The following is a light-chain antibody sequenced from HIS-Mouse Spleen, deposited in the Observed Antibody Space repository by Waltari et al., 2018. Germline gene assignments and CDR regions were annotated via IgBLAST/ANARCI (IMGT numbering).Light chain of an antibody. Sequence: QSALTQPPSASGSPGQPVTISCTGTSSDVGGYNYVSWYQQHPSKPPKLMLYEVSKRPSGVPDRFAGSKSGNTASLTVSGLQAEDEADYYCSSYAGSNNLVFGGGTKLTVL. CDR3: SSYAGSNNLV. CDR1: SSDVGGYNY. V-gene: IGLV2-8*01. CDR2: EVS. J-gene: IGLJ2*01.